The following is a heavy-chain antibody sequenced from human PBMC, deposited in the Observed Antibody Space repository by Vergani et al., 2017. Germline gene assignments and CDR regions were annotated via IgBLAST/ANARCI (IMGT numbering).Heavy chain of an antibody. Sequence: QVHLVQSLAEGKKPGSSVKVSCRASGDTSSSYAISWVRQAPGQGLEWLGMTVPIFGSATTTQKFQDRVTISAEAATNTAFLEVTNLRSDDTAVYYCARIPPRVVGPYFDFWGQGTLVTVSS. D-gene: IGHD4-23*01. CDR2: TVPIFGSA. V-gene: IGHV1-69*15. CDR3: ARIPPRVVGPYFDF. J-gene: IGHJ4*02. CDR1: GDTSSSYA.